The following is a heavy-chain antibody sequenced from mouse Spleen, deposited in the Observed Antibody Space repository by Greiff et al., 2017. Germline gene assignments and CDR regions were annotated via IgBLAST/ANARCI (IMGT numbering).Heavy chain of an antibody. D-gene: IGHD2-10*01. J-gene: IGHJ4*01. CDR1: GFTFSSYY. CDR2: ISSGGGST. V-gene: IGHV5-12-1*01. Sequence: EVQLVESGGGLVKLGGSLKLSCAASGFTFSSYYMSWVRQTPEKRLEWVATISSGGGSTYYPDSVKGRFTISRDNAKNTLYLQMSSLNSEDTAVYYCARDRAYYGNCYAMDYWGQGTSVTVSS. CDR3: ARDRAYYGNCYAMDY.